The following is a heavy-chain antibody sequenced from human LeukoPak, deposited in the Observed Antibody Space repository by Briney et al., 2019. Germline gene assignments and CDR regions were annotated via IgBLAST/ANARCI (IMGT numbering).Heavy chain of an antibody. J-gene: IGHJ5*02. CDR2: IRYDGSNK. V-gene: IGHV3-30*02. CDR3: AKALLRFLEWTFDP. D-gene: IGHD3-3*01. CDR1: GLTFSSYG. Sequence: HPGGSLRLSCAASGLTFSSYGMHWVRQAPGKGREWVAFIRYDGSNKYYADSVKGRFTISRDNSKNTLYLQMNSLRAEDTAVYYCAKALLRFLEWTFDPWGQGTLVTVSS.